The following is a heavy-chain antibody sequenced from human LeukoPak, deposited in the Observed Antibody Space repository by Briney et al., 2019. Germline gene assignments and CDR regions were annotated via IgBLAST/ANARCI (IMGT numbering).Heavy chain of an antibody. CDR3: ARDYVDDIPMIKDY. V-gene: IGHV1-46*01. CDR1: GYTFTSYH. D-gene: IGHD2-8*01. CDR2: INLSGGST. Sequence: ASVKVSCKASGYTFTSYHMHWVRQAPGQGLEWMGKINLSGGSTTYAQKFQGKVTMTRDTSTSTVYMELSSLRSEDTAVYYCARDYVDDIPMIKDYWGQGTLVTVSS. J-gene: IGHJ4*02.